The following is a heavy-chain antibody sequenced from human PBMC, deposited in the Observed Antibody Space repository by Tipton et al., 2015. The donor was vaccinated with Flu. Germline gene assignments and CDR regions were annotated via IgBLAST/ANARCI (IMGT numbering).Heavy chain of an antibody. J-gene: IGHJ4*02. D-gene: IGHD6-6*01. Sequence: TLSLTCTVSGGSISSDYWGWIRQTPTNGLQWIGYVDSSGSTNYNPSLNNRVTISIDTSKNKFSLKVTSVTVADTAVYYCARGQVVNDYWGQGILITVSS. CDR3: ARGQVVNDY. CDR1: GGSISSDY. V-gene: IGHV4-59*01. CDR2: VDSSGST.